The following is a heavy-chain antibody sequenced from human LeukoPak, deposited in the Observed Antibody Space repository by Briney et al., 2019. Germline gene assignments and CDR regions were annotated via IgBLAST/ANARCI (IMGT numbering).Heavy chain of an antibody. D-gene: IGHD1-20*01. CDR3: ARWGYNWNDVYWFDP. J-gene: IGHJ5*02. CDR2: IYGSRST. CDR1: GDSISSLF. V-gene: IGHV4-4*07. Sequence: SETLSLTCTVSGDSISSLFLSWIRQPAGKGLEWIGRIYGSRSTTYNPSLKSRVTMSVDTSKNQFSLKLSSVTAADTAVYYCARWGYNWNDVYWFDPWGQGTLVTVSS.